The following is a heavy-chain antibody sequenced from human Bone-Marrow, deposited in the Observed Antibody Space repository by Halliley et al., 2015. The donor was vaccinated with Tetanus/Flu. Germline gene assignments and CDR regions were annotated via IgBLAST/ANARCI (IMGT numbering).Heavy chain of an antibody. CDR1: GFAFSSYD. Sequence: CAASGFAFSSYDMNWVRQAPGKGLEWVSYISTGGGTIYYADSVRGRFTISRDNAKNSLYLQMNSLRAEDTAVYYCARDGGGVGYSYGRDWYFDLWGRGTLVTVSS. V-gene: IGHV3-48*03. CDR3: ARDGGGVGYSYGRDWYFDL. D-gene: IGHD5-18*01. J-gene: IGHJ2*01. CDR2: ISTGGGTI.